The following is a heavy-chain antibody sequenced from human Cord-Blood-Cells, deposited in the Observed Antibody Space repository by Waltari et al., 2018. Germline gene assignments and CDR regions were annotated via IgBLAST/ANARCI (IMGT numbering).Heavy chain of an antibody. CDR1: GGSISSFY. Sequence: QVQLQESGPGLVKPSETLSLTCTVSGGSISSFYWSRVRQRPGKGLEWIGYIYYSGSTNYNPSLKSRVTISVDTSKNQFSLKLSSVTAADTAVYYCARVWYCSSTSCYDAFDIWGQGTMVTVSS. J-gene: IGHJ3*02. CDR3: ARVWYCSSTSCYDAFDI. V-gene: IGHV4-59*01. D-gene: IGHD2-2*01. CDR2: IYYSGST.